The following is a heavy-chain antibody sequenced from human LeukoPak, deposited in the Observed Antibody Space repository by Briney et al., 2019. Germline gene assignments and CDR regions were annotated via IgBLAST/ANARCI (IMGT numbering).Heavy chain of an antibody. J-gene: IGHJ4*02. Sequence: ASVKVSCKASGYTFTGYYIHWVRQAPGQGLEWMGWINPNSGGTNYAQKFQGRVTMTRDTSISTAYMELSRLRSDDTAVYYCARGPYSSSWYGFDYWGQGTLVTVSS. CDR2: INPNSGGT. D-gene: IGHD6-13*01. CDR3: ARGPYSSSWYGFDY. CDR1: GYTFTGYY. V-gene: IGHV1-2*02.